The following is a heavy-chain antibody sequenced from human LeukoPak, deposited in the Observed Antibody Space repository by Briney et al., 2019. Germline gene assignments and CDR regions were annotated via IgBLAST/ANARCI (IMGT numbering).Heavy chain of an antibody. J-gene: IGHJ3*02. CDR3: ARGWEYSSSLHYDAFDI. CDR1: GGTFSSYA. Sequence: SVKVSCKASGGTFSSYAVSWVRQAPGQGLEWMGGIIPIFGTANYAQKFQGRVTITADESTSTAYMELSSLRSEDTAVYYCARGWEYSSSLHYDAFDIWGQGTMVTVSS. CDR2: IIPIFGTA. D-gene: IGHD6-13*01. V-gene: IGHV1-69*01.